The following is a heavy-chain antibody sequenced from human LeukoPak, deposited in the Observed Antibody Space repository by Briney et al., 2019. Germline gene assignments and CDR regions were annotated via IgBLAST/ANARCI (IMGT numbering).Heavy chain of an antibody. D-gene: IGHD3-10*01. CDR2: IKQDGSEK. CDR1: GFTFSSYA. V-gene: IGHV3-7*01. J-gene: IGHJ4*02. Sequence: GGSLRLSCAASGFTFSSYAMSWVRQAPGKGLGWVANIKQDGSEKYYVDSVKGRFTISRDNAKNSLYLQMNSLRAEDTAVYYCARDHWFGESRLDYWGQGTLVTVSS. CDR3: ARDHWFGESRLDY.